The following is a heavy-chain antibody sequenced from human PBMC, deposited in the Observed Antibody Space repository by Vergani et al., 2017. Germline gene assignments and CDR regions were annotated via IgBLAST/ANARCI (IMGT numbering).Heavy chain of an antibody. D-gene: IGHD3-10*01. CDR1: GFTFSSYS. J-gene: IGHJ5*02. V-gene: IGHV3-21*01. CDR2: ISSSSSYI. CDR3: ARGGGPRANRDNWFDP. Sequence: EVQLVESGGGLVKPGGSLRLSCAASGFTFSSYSMNWVRQAPGKGLEWVSSISSSSSYIYYADSVKGRFTISRDNAKNSLYLQMNSLRAEDTAVYYCARGGGPRANRDNWFDPWGQGTLVTVSS.